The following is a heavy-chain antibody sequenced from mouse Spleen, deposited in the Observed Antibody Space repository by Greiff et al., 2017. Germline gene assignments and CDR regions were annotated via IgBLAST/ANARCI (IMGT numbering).Heavy chain of an antibody. CDR1: GLNIKDDY. CDR3: TMSATAWFAY. V-gene: IGHV14-4*01. J-gene: IGHJ3*01. CDR2: IDPENGDT. Sequence: EVQLQQSGAELVRPGASVKLSCTASGLNIKDDYMHWVKQRPEQGLEWIGWIDPENGDTEYASKFQGKATITADTSSNTAYLQLSSLTSEDTAVYYCTMSATAWFAYWGQGTLVTVSA. D-gene: IGHD1-2*01.